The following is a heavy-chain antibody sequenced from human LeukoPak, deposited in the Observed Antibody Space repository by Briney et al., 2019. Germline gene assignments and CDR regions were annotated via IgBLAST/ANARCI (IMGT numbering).Heavy chain of an antibody. J-gene: IGHJ5*02. CDR3: ARNKYYYGSGNYGVPNWFDP. V-gene: IGHV4-39*01. CDR2: IYYSGST. Sequence: SETLSLTCTVSAGSISSNSYYWGWIRQPPGKGLQWIGSIYYSGSTYYNPSLKSRVTISVDTSKNQFSLKLNSVTAADTAVYYCARNKYYYGSGNYGVPNWFDPWGQGTLVTVSS. CDR1: AGSISSNSYY. D-gene: IGHD3-10*01.